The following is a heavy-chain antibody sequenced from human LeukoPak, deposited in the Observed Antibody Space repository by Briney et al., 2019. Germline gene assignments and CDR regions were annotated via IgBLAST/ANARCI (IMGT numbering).Heavy chain of an antibody. CDR1: GYTFTGYY. V-gene: IGHV1-2*06. Sequence: ASVKVSCKASGYTFTGYYMHWVRQAPGQGLEWMGRINPNSGGTNYAQKFQGRVTMTRDTSISTAYMELSRLRSDDTAVYYCARSLITSGGFDPWGQETLVTVSS. D-gene: IGHD2-2*01. CDR2: INPNSGGT. J-gene: IGHJ5*02. CDR3: ARSLITSGGFDP.